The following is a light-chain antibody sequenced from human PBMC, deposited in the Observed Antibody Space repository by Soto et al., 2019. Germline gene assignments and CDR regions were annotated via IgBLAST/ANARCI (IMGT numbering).Light chain of an antibody. CDR3: QQYNSYSWT. CDR2: DAS. J-gene: IGKJ1*01. V-gene: IGKV1-5*01. CDR1: QTISSW. Sequence: DIHMTQSPSTLSASVGDRVTITCRASQTISSWLAWYQQKPGKAPKLLIYDASTLESGVPSRFSGSRSGTEFTLTISSLQPDDFATYYCQQYNSYSWTFGQGTKVDIK.